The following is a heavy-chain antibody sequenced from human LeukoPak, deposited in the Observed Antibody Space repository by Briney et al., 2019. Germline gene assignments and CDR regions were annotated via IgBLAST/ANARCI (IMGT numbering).Heavy chain of an antibody. CDR2: INQSGST. Sequence: SETLSLTCIVSGGSISSYYWSWIRQPPGKGLEWIGEINQSGSTNYNPSLKSRVTISVDTSKNQFSLKLSSVTAADTAVYYCASIAMGIAARGWFDPWGQGTLVTVSS. CDR3: ASIAMGIAARGWFDP. CDR1: GGSISSYY. D-gene: IGHD6-6*01. J-gene: IGHJ5*02. V-gene: IGHV4-34*01.